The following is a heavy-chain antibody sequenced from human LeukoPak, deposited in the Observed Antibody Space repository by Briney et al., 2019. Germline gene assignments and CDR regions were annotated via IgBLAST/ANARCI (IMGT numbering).Heavy chain of an antibody. CDR2: ISSSSSYV. J-gene: IGHJ4*02. CDR3: ARSSGWYYFDY. CDR1: GFTFSSYS. Sequence: GGSLRPSCAASGFTFSSYSMNRVRQAPGKGLEWVSSISSSSSYVYYADSVKGRFTISRDNAKNSLNLQMNSLRAEDTAVYYCARSSGWYYFDYWGQGTLVTVSS. D-gene: IGHD6-19*01. V-gene: IGHV3-21*01.